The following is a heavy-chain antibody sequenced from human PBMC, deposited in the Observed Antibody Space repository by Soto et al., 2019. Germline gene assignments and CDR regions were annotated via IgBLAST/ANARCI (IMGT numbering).Heavy chain of an antibody. CDR1: GGSISSSSYY. Sequence: QLQLQESGPGLVKPSETLSLTCTVSGGSISSSSYYWGWIRQPPGKGLEWIGSIYYSGTTYYNPALTSRVTITVDTAKHQFSLKLSSVTAADQAVYSCATLPRQAYYFAYWGQGTLVTVSS. J-gene: IGHJ4*02. CDR3: ATLPRQAYYFAY. V-gene: IGHV4-39*01. CDR2: IYYSGTT.